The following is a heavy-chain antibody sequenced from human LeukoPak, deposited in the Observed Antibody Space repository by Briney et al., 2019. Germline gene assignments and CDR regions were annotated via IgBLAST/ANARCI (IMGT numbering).Heavy chain of an antibody. D-gene: IGHD4-23*01. V-gene: IGHV1-8*01. Sequence: GASVKVSCKASGYTFTSYDINWVRPATGQGLEWMGWMNPNSGNTGYAQKFQGRVTMTRNTSISTAYMELSSLRSEDTAVYYCARGSARRTYGGNYLSYWGQGTLVTVSS. CDR1: GYTFTSYD. J-gene: IGHJ4*02. CDR3: ARGSARRTYGGNYLSY. CDR2: MNPNSGNT.